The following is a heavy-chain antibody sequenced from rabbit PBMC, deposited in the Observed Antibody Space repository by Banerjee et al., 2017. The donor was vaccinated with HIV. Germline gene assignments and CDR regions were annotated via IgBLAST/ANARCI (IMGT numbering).Heavy chain of an antibody. CDR2: IYTGSSGTT. D-gene: IGHD6-1*01. Sequence: QSLEESGGDLVKPGASLTLTCTAVGFSFSSSDYMCWVRQAPGKRPEWIACIYTGSSGTTYSASWAKGRFTISKTSSPTVTLQMTSLTAADTATYFCASRTGYANYGVLGAFDPWGPGTLVTVS. CDR1: GFSFSSSDY. CDR3: ASRTGYANYGVLGAFDP. V-gene: IGHV1S40*01. J-gene: IGHJ2*01.